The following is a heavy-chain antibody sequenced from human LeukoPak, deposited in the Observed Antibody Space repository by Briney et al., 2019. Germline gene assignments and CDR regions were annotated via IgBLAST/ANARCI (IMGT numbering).Heavy chain of an antibody. Sequence: GRSLRLSCAASGFTFSTYAMNWVRQAPGKGLEWVALISYDGNNQYYADSVKGRFTISRDNSQTTMYLQMESLRDEDTAVYYCAKMYSSGWYGLDNWGQGTQVTVSS. D-gene: IGHD6-19*01. CDR3: AKMYSSGWYGLDN. J-gene: IGHJ4*02. CDR2: ISYDGNNQ. CDR1: GFTFSTYA. V-gene: IGHV3-30-3*01.